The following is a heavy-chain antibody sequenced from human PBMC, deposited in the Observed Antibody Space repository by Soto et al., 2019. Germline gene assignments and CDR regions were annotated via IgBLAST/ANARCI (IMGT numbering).Heavy chain of an antibody. D-gene: IGHD3-22*01. Sequence: SETLSLTCTVSGGSISSGDYYWSWIRQPPGKGLEWIGYIYYSGSTYYNPSLKSRVTISVDTSKIQFSLKLDSVTAADTAVYYCARLGGYYQAFDQWGQGSLVTVSS. CDR3: ARLGGYYQAFDQ. J-gene: IGHJ4*02. CDR1: GGSISSGDYY. V-gene: IGHV4-30-4*01. CDR2: IYYSGST.